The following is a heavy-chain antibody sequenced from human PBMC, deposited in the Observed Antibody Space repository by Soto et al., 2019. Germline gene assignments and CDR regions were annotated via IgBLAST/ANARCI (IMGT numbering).Heavy chain of an antibody. CDR3: VRGTPRAPPTTRYGMDV. Sequence: GGSLRLSCVASRFTFNNYWMHWVPQAPGKGLVWVSRINRVGSNTGYADSVKGRFIISRDNAKNTMYLQMNSLRAEDTAVYHCVRGTPRAPPTTRYGMDVWGQGTTVTVSS. V-gene: IGHV3-74*01. CDR2: INRVGSNT. CDR1: RFTFNNYW. D-gene: IGHD1-1*01. J-gene: IGHJ6*02.